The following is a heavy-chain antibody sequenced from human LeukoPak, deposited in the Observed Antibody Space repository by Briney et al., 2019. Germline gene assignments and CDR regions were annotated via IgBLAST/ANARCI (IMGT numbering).Heavy chain of an antibody. Sequence: GGSLRLSCGASGFTFTSYAMSWVRQAPGKGLEWVSGISGSGGSTYYADSVKGRFTISRDNSKNTLYLQMNSLRAEDTAVYYCAREGDGYNPFDYWGQGTLVTVSS. D-gene: IGHD5-24*01. CDR3: AREGDGYNPFDY. CDR1: GFTFTSYA. J-gene: IGHJ4*02. CDR2: ISGSGGST. V-gene: IGHV3-23*01.